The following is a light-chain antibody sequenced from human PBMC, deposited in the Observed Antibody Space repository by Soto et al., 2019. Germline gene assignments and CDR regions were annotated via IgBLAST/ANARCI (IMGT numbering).Light chain of an antibody. CDR1: QSVSSN. J-gene: IGKJ1*01. CDR2: GAS. V-gene: IGKV3D-15*01. Sequence: EIVMTQSPATLSVSPGERATLSCRASQSVSSNLAWYQQKHGQAPRLLIYGASTRATGIPARFSGSGSETEFTPTISRLQSEDFVVYYCQQYNNWPPWTFGQGTKVEIK. CDR3: QQYNNWPPWT.